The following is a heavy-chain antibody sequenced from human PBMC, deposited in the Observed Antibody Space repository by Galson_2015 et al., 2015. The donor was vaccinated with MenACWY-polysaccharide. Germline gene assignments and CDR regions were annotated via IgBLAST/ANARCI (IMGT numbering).Heavy chain of an antibody. Sequence: TLSLNCTVSGDSITSGGYFWGWIRQHPGEGLEWIASISYDGGTYYNPSLKSRVTISVDTPKNQFSVKLNSVTAADTAVYYCARGGRAVSNRNWFDPWGQRTLVTVSS. CDR1: GDSITSGGYF. V-gene: IGHV4-31*03. CDR2: ISYDGGT. J-gene: IGHJ5*02. D-gene: IGHD3-16*01. CDR3: ARGGRAVSNRNWFDP.